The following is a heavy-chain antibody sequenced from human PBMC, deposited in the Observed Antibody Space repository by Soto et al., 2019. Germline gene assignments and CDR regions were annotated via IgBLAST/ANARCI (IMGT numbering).Heavy chain of an antibody. Sequence: SQTLSLTCAISGDSVSSNSAAWNWIRQSPSRGLEWLGRTYYRSKWYNDYAVSVKSRITINPDTSKNQFSLQLNSVTPEDTAVYYCAGSSIAAAGHHYYYYGMDVWGQGTTVTVS. CDR2: TYYRSKWYN. CDR3: AGSSIAAAGHHYYYYGMDV. V-gene: IGHV6-1*01. CDR1: GDSVSSNSAA. D-gene: IGHD6-13*01. J-gene: IGHJ6*02.